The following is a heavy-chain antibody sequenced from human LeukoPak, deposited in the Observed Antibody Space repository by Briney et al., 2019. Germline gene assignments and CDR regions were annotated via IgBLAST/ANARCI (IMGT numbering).Heavy chain of an antibody. CDR1: GFIFSTYG. CDR2: ISSNSRTT. J-gene: IGHJ5*02. CDR3: ARGPHDDATGYSFS. V-gene: IGHV3-48*01. Sequence: PRGSLRLSCEASGFIFSTYGMAWVRQAPGKGLEWISYISSNSRTTAYADSVRGRFTISRDNAKNSLSLQINRLRADDTGVYYCARGPHDDATGYSFSWGQGTQVTVSS. D-gene: IGHD3-9*01.